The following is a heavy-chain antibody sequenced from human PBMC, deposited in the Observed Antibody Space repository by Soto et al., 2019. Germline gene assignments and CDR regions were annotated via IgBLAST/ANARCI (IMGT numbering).Heavy chain of an antibody. CDR1: GFSFSISP. V-gene: IGHV3-30-3*01. J-gene: IGHJ4*02. CDR2: ISYDGTNK. CDR3: VRDTKTYGGQHWALTYFDS. Sequence: QVQLVESGGGVVQPGRSLRLSCAASGFSFSISPMHWVRQAPGKGPEWVALISYDGTNKFYADSVKGRFTISRDNSKSTLYMQVDSLRREDAAVYSCVRDTKTYGGQHWALTYFDSWGKGTLVTVSS. D-gene: IGHD4-17*01.